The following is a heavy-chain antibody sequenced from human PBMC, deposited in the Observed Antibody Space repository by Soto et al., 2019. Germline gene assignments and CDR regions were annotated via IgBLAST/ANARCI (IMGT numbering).Heavy chain of an antibody. Sequence: PSETLSLTCAVYGGSFSGYYWSWIRQPPGKGLEWIGEINHSGSTNYNPSLKSRVTISVDTSKNQFSLKLSSVTAADTAVYYCARGGLRFLEWLSNIYFDYWGQGTLVTDSS. J-gene: IGHJ4*02. V-gene: IGHV4-34*01. CDR2: INHSGST. CDR1: GGSFSGYY. D-gene: IGHD3-3*01. CDR3: ARGGLRFLEWLSNIYFDY.